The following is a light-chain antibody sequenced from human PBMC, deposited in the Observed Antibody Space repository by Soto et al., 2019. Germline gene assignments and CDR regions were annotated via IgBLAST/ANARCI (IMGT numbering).Light chain of an antibody. CDR1: QSVSVNS. J-gene: IGKJ3*01. Sequence: EMVVTQSPGTLSLSPGERATLSCRASQSVSVNSLPWHQHKCGQAPRLLLDAPSTRATGVPGRFSGTGSGTDFALTICRLETDDGAVYYGQQDGGSPFSFGAGTKVVIK. CDR2: APS. CDR3: QQDGGSPFS. V-gene: IGKV3-20*01.